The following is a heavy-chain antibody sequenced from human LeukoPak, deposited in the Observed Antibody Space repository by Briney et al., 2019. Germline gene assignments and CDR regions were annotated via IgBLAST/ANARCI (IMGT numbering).Heavy chain of an antibody. V-gene: IGHV3-33*06. Sequence: GRSLRLSCTTSGFSFSDYGMHWVRQAPGKGLEWLASVWYEERTKYYVDSVKGRFTISRDNSKNTPYLQMNSLRAEDTAVYYCAKDIWGILPSSDSSDYWGQGTLVTVSS. CDR1: GFSFSDYG. D-gene: IGHD3-16*01. J-gene: IGHJ4*02. CDR3: AKDIWGILPSSDSSDY. CDR2: VWYEERTK.